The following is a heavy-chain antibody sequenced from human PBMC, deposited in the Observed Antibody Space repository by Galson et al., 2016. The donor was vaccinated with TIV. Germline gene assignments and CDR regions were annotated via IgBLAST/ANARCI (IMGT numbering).Heavy chain of an antibody. V-gene: IGHV1-24*01. CDR2: FDPEQHKK. Sequence: SVKVSCKVSGDSLSDLSMHWVRQAPGKGLEWMAGFDPEQHKKIYAQKLAGRVTLTDDTSTDTAFLELSSLSFGDTAVYYCASVAWFPGLSLDNWGQGTLVIVSS. CDR1: GDSLSDLS. J-gene: IGHJ4*02. D-gene: IGHD2/OR15-2a*01. CDR3: ASVAWFPGLSLDN.